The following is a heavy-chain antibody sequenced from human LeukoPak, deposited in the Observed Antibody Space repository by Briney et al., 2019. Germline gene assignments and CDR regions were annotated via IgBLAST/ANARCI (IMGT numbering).Heavy chain of an antibody. Sequence: ASVKVSCEASGYTFTSYAMNWVRQAPRQGLEWMEWINTNTGNPTYTQGFTGRFVFSLDTSVSTAYLQISSLKAEDTAVYYCARDRLYDSSGKIDYWGQGTLVTVSS. D-gene: IGHD3-22*01. J-gene: IGHJ4*02. CDR3: ARDRLYDSSGKIDY. V-gene: IGHV7-4-1*02. CDR2: INTNTGNP. CDR1: GYTFTSYA.